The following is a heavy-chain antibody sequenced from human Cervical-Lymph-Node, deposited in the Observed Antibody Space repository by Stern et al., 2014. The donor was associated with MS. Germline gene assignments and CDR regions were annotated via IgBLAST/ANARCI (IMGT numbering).Heavy chain of an antibody. V-gene: IGHV2-70*01. Sequence: QVTLKDSGPALVKPTQTLTLTCSFSGFSLSTTGMCVSWIRQPPGQALEWLALIDWDGDKYYTTSLKTRLTISKDTSKNQVVLTMTNVDPVDTATYYCVRSQTMFRGVTFFDYWGQGTLITVSS. D-gene: IGHD3-10*01. J-gene: IGHJ4*02. CDR1: GFSLSTTGMC. CDR2: IDWDGDK. CDR3: VRSQTMFRGVTFFDY.